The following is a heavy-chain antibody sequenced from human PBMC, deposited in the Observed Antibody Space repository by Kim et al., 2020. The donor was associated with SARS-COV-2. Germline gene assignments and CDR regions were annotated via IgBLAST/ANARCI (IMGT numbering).Heavy chain of an antibody. CDR2: INHSGST. CDR1: GGSFSGYY. D-gene: IGHD3-10*01. V-gene: IGHV4-34*01. CDR3: ARVRRVGGKYFDL. Sequence: SETLSLTCAVYGGSFSGYYWSWIRQPPGKGLEWIGEINHSGSTNYNPSLKSRVTISVDTSKNQFSLKLSSVTAADTAVYYCARVRRVGGKYFDLWGRGTLVTVSS. J-gene: IGHJ2*01.